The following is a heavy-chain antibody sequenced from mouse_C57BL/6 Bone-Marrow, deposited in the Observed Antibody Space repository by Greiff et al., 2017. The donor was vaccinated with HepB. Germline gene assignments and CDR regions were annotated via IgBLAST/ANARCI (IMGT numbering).Heavy chain of an antibody. CDR1: GYTFTSYG. CDR3: ARDYGNYAWFAY. V-gene: IGHV1-81*01. J-gene: IGHJ3*01. CDR2: IYPRSGNT. D-gene: IGHD2-1*01. Sequence: LQESGAELARPGASVKLSCKASGYTFTSYGISWVKQRTGQGLEWIGEIYPRSGNTYYNEKFKGKATLTADKSSSTAYMELRSLTSEDSAVYFCARDYGNYAWFAYWGQGTLVTVSA.